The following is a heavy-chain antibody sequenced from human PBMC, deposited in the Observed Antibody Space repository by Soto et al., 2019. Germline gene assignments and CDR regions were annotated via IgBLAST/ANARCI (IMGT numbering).Heavy chain of an antibody. J-gene: IGHJ4*01. CDR2: IYHGGTT. Sequence: TSETLSLTCTVSGGSISSSSYYWGWIRQPPGKGLEWIASIYHGGTTFYNPSLKSRITISVDTSNNQFSLKLTSVTAADTAVYYCARVHVMVVAGSTFDYWGHGTLVTVSS. D-gene: IGHD6-19*01. V-gene: IGHV4-39*07. CDR1: GGSISSSSYY. CDR3: ARVHVMVVAGSTFDY.